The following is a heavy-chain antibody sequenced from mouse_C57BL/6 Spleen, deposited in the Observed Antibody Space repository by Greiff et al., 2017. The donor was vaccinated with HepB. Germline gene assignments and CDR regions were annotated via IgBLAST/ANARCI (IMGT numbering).Heavy chain of an antibody. D-gene: IGHD2-5*01. J-gene: IGHJ1*03. Sequence: QVQLKQSGAELAKPGASVKLSCKASGYTFTSYWMHWVKQRPGQGLEWIGYINPSSGYTKYNQKFKDKATLTADKSSSTAYMQLSSLTYEDSAVYYCARWEYYSNLYFDVWGTGTTVTVSS. CDR2: INPSSGYT. CDR3: ARWEYYSNLYFDV. CDR1: GYTFTSYW. V-gene: IGHV1-7*01.